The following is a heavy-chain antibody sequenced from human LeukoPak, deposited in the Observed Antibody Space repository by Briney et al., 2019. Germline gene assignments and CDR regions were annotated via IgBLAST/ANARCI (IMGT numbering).Heavy chain of an antibody. Sequence: GGSLRLSCAASGFTFSSYAMSWVRQAPGKGLEWVSGISGSGGSTYYADSVKGRFTISRDNSKNTLYLQMNSLRAEDTAVYYCAKGVEVLWFGELLSYYFDYWGQGTLVTVSS. V-gene: IGHV3-23*01. CDR1: GFTFSSYA. CDR3: AKGVEVLWFGELLSYYFDY. CDR2: ISGSGGST. J-gene: IGHJ4*02. D-gene: IGHD3-10*01.